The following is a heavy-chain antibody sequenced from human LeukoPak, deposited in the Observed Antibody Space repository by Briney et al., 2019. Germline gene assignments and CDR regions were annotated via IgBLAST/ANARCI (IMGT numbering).Heavy chain of an antibody. CDR2: IYYSGST. V-gene: IGHV4-59*08. J-gene: IGHJ4*02. Sequence: SETLSLTCTVSGGSISSYYWSWIRQPPGKGLEWIGYIYYSGSTNYNPSLKSRVTISVDTSKNQFSLKLSSVTAADTAVYYCARSFLVFGEFPDYWGQGTLVTVSS. D-gene: IGHD3-10*01. CDR1: GGSISSYY. CDR3: ARSFLVFGEFPDY.